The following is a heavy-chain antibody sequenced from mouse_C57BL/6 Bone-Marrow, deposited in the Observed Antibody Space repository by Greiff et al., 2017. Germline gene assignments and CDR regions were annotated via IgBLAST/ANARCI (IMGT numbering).Heavy chain of an antibody. V-gene: IGHV14-4*01. CDR3: SSFDGNYFDF. CDR2: IDPEIGDT. J-gene: IGHJ2*01. CDR1: GFNIKDDY. D-gene: IGHD2-3*01. Sequence: EVQLQQSGAELVRPGASVKLSCTASGFNIKDDYIHWVNQRPEQGLEWIGWIDPEIGDTEYASKFQGKATITSDTSSNTAYLQLSSLTSEDTAVYYCSSFDGNYFDFWGQGTPLTGAS.